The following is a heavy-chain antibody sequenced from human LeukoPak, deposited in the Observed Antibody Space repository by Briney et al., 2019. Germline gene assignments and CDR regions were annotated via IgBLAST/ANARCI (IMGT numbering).Heavy chain of an antibody. J-gene: IGHJ1*01. CDR2: MNPNSGNT. V-gene: IGHV1-8*03. D-gene: IGHD2-2*01. CDR1: GYTFTSYD. Sequence: ASVKFSCKASGYTFTSYDINWVRQATGQGLEWMGWMNPNSGNTGYAQKFQGRVTITRNTSISTAYMELSSLRSEDTAVYYCARGQRYCSSTSCYEYFQHWGQGTLVTVSS. CDR3: ARGQRYCSSTSCYEYFQH.